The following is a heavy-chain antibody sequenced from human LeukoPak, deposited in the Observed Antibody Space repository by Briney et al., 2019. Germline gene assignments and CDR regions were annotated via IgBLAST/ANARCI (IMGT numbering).Heavy chain of an antibody. Sequence: PGGSLRLSCAVSGFTVSSNYMNWVRQAPGKGLEWVSVIYSGGETYYADSVKGRFTISRDNSKNTLYLQMNSLRAEDTAIYYCARGVNWGPWLYYYYMDVWGKGATVTVSS. J-gene: IGHJ6*03. CDR3: ARGVNWGPWLYYYYMDV. D-gene: IGHD7-27*01. CDR1: GFTVSSNY. V-gene: IGHV3-53*01. CDR2: IYSGGET.